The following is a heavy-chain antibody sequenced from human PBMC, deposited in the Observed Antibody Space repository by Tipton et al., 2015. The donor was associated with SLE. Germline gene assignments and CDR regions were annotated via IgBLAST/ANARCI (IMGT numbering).Heavy chain of an antibody. V-gene: IGHV4-34*01. Sequence: LRLSCAVYGGSFSDYFWNWIRQPPGKGLEWIGEINHSGSTNYNPSLKSRVTISLDTSKNQFSLRLNSVTAADTAVYYCARVNYGDYDGGGFDYWGQGTLVTVSP. CDR3: ARVNYGDYDGGGFDY. J-gene: IGHJ4*02. CDR2: INHSGST. CDR1: GGSFSDYF. D-gene: IGHD4-17*01.